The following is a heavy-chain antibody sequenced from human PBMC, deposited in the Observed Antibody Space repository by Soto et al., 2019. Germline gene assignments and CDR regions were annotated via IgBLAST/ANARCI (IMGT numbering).Heavy chain of an antibody. CDR1: GFTFSSYE. V-gene: IGHV3-48*03. CDR3: AREPYYYDSSGYPGHFDF. D-gene: IGHD3-22*01. CDR2: ISSSGDTI. J-gene: IGHJ4*02. Sequence: PGGSLRLSCAASGFTFSSYEMNWVRQAPGKGLEWVSYISSSGDTIYSADSVKGRFTISRDNAKNSLYLQMNRLRVEDTAVYYCAREPYYYDSSGYPGHFDFWGQGTLVTVSS.